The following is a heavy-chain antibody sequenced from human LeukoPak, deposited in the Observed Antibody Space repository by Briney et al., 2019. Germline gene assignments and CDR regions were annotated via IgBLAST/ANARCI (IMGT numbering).Heavy chain of an antibody. J-gene: IGHJ4*02. Sequence: SETLSLTCTVSDGAIAGYSWSWIRQPPGKGLEWIGYIYYSGDTNYNPSLQSRVTVSVDTSKNQFSLKLTSVTAADTAVYYCARRRGGYYGSGNAWKFHYFDYWGQGTLVTVSS. V-gene: IGHV4-59*01. CDR1: DGAIAGYS. D-gene: IGHD3-10*01. CDR2: IYYSGDT. CDR3: ARRRGGYYGSGNAWKFHYFDY.